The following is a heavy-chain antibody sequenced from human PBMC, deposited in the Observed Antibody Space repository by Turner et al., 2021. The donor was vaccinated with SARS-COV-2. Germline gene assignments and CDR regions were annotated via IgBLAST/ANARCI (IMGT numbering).Heavy chain of an antibody. J-gene: IGHJ5*02. V-gene: IGHV3-23*01. D-gene: IGHD1-26*01. CDR1: GFTFSSYT. Sequence: EVQLLESGGGLVQPGGSLRLSCAASGFTFSSYTMTWVRQAPGKGLQWVSAIRGSGSGTYYADSVKGRFTISRDNSKSTLYLQMSSLRAEDTAVYYCAKDRIVGATMGASRAWGQGTLVTVSS. CDR3: AKDRIVGATMGASRA. CDR2: IRGSGSGT.